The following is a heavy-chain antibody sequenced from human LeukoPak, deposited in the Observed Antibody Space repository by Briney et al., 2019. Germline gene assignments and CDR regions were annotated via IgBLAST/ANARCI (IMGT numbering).Heavy chain of an antibody. D-gene: IGHD3-10*01. CDR1: GYTFINYY. V-gene: IGHV1-46*01. Sequence: ASVKVSCKASGYTFINYYMHWVRQAPGQGLEWMGIINPSGGSTTYLQKIQGRVTLTRDTSTSTVYMELSSLRSDDTSVYYCAREGYGSGRRLGMDVWGQGTTVTVSS. CDR2: INPSGGST. J-gene: IGHJ6*02. CDR3: AREGYGSGRRLGMDV.